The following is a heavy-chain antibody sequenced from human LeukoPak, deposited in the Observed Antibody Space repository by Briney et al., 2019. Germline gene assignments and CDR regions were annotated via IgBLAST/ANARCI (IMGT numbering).Heavy chain of an antibody. J-gene: IGHJ6*03. CDR1: GASISSYY. CDR2: IYYSGST. D-gene: IGHD1-1*01. Sequence: SETLSLTCTVSGASISSYYWSWIRQPPGKGLEWIGYIYYSGSTNYNPSLKSRVTMSVDTSKNQFSLKLSSVTAADTAVYYCARGLERRGDYYYYMDVWGKGTTVTVSS. CDR3: ARGLERRGDYYYYMDV. V-gene: IGHV4-59*12.